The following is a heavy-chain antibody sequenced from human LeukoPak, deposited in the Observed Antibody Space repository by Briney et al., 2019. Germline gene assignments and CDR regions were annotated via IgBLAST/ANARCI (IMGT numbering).Heavy chain of an antibody. CDR3: ATSLSPYCSGGSCYSDY. V-gene: IGHV3-23*01. CDR1: GFTFSTFA. D-gene: IGHD2-15*01. Sequence: GSLRLSCTASGFTFSTFAMGWVRQAPGKGLQWVSGISGSGDTTYYADSVKGRFTISRDNSKNTLYLQMNSLRAEDTAVYYCATSLSPYCSGGSCYSDYWGQGTLVTVFS. J-gene: IGHJ4*02. CDR2: ISGSGDTT.